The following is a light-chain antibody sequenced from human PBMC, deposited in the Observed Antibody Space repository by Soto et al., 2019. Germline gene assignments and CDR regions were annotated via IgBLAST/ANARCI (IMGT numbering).Light chain of an antibody. V-gene: IGKV1-17*03. CDR3: LHHHNFPLT. J-gene: IGKJ5*01. CDR2: DAS. CDR1: QGISNH. Sequence: DIQMTQSPSAMSASAGDRVTITCRASQGISNHLVWFQQKPGKVPKRLIYDASSLQAGVPSRFSGTGSGTDFTLTISSLQPEDFATYYCLHHHNFPLTFGQGTRLE.